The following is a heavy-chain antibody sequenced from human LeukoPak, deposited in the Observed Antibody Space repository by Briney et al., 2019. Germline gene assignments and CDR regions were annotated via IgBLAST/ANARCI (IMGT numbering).Heavy chain of an antibody. CDR1: GFTFSNYW. Sequence: AGGVLRLSCAASGFTFSNYWMHWVRQAPGKGLMWAARISYDGSSADHADSVKGRFTISRDNAKNTLYLQMNSLRVEDTGVYYCARRRTIGDYDYWGQGTLVTVPS. CDR3: ARRRTIGDYDY. J-gene: IGHJ4*02. V-gene: IGHV3-74*01. D-gene: IGHD3-16*01. CDR2: ISYDGSSA.